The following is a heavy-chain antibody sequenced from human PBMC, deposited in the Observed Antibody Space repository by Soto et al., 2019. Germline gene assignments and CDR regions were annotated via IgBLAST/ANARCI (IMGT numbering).Heavy chain of an antibody. J-gene: IGHJ4*02. CDR1: GFTFSSYA. V-gene: IGHV3-30-3*01. CDR2: ISYDGSNK. D-gene: IGHD6-19*01. CDR3: ASNRDEYSSGWYALGLEY. Sequence: QVQLVESGGGVVQPGRSLRLSCAASGFTFSSYAMHWVRQAPGKGLEWVAVISYDGSNKYYADSVKGRFTISRDNSKNTLYLQMNSLRAEDTAVYYCASNRDEYSSGWYALGLEYWGQGTLVTVSS.